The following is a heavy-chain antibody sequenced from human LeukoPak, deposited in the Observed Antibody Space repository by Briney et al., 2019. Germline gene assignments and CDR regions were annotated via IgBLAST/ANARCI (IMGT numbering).Heavy chain of an antibody. CDR2: IYTSGST. CDR1: GGSISSNY. CDR3: ARDTCYDILTGYFHDAFDI. D-gene: IGHD3-9*01. J-gene: IGHJ3*02. Sequence: SETLSLTCTVSGGSISSNYWSWIRQPAGKGLEWIGRIYTSGSTNYNPSLKSRVTMSVDTSKNQFSLKLTSVTAADTAVYYCARDTCYDILTGYFHDAFDIWGQGTMVTVSS. V-gene: IGHV4-4*07.